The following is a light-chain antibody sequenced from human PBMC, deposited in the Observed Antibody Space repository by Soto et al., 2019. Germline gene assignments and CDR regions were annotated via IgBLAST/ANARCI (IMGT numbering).Light chain of an antibody. Sequence: EIVLTQSPPTLSLSPGERATLSCRASQSVGTYLAWYQHKPGQAPRLLIYDAFNRATGIPTRFSGSGSGTDFTLTICSLEPEDFVVYYCQQRTNWLFTFGPGTRVDIK. CDR1: QSVGTY. CDR3: QQRTNWLFT. J-gene: IGKJ3*01. V-gene: IGKV3-11*01. CDR2: DAF.